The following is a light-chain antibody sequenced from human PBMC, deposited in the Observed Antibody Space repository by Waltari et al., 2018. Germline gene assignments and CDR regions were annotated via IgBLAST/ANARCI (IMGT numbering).Light chain of an antibody. CDR3: QSYDSSLSGVV. V-gene: IGLV1-40*01. CDR1: SSNIGAGYD. Sequence: QSVLTQPPSVSGAPGQRVTISCTGSSSNIGAGYDVQWYQQLPGPAPKLRIYGIGKQPAGVPDLFSGSKSGTSASLAITGLQAEDEADYYCQSYDSSLSGVVFGGGTKLTVL. J-gene: IGLJ2*01. CDR2: GIG.